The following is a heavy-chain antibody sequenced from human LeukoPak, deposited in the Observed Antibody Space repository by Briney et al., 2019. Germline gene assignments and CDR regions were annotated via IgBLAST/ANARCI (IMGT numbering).Heavy chain of an antibody. CDR1: GFTFSSYW. Sequence: PGGSLRLSCAASGFTFSSYWMGWVRQAPGKGLEWVANIKQDGSEKYYVDSVKGRFTISRDNAKNSLYLQMNSLRAEDTAVYYCASSAKWVNYYYGMDVWGQGTTVTVSS. CDR2: IKQDGSEK. D-gene: IGHD2-8*01. V-gene: IGHV3-7*01. J-gene: IGHJ6*02. CDR3: ASSAKWVNYYYGMDV.